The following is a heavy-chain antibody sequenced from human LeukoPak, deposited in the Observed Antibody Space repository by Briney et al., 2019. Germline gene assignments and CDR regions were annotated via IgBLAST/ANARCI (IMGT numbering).Heavy chain of an antibody. CDR2: IYSGGST. D-gene: IGHD6-6*01. Sequence: QPGGSLRLSCAASGFTVSSNYMSWVRQAPGKGLEWVSVIYSGGSTYYADSVKGRFTISRDNSKNTLYLQMNSLRAEDTAVYHCARDPVPYGMDVWGQGTTVTVSS. CDR3: ARDPVPYGMDV. V-gene: IGHV3-66*01. CDR1: GFTVSSNY. J-gene: IGHJ6*02.